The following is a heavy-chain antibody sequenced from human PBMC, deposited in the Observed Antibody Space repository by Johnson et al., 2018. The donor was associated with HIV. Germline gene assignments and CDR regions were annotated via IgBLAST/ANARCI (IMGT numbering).Heavy chain of an antibody. Sequence: QVQLVESGGGVVQPGRSLRLSCAASGFTFSSYAMHWVRQAPGKGLEWVAVISYDGSNKYYANSVKGRFTLSRDNSKNTLYLQMNSLRAEDTAVYLCARIRVAVITEVGAFDMWGQGTMVTVSS. CDR2: ISYDGSNK. V-gene: IGHV3-30-3*01. J-gene: IGHJ3*02. D-gene: IGHD3-22*01. CDR3: ARIRVAVITEVGAFDM. CDR1: GFTFSSYA.